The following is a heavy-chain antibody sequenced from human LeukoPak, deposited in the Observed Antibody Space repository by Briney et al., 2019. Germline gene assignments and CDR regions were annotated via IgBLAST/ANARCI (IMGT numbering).Heavy chain of an antibody. CDR2: IYYSGST. J-gene: IGHJ5*02. D-gene: IGHD6-13*01. Sequence: SETLSLTCTVSGGSLSSGDYYWSWIRQPPGKGLEWIGYIYYSGSTYYNPSLKSRVTISVDTSKNQFSLKLSSVTAADTAVYYCARETAHRIAAARNWFDPWGQGTLVTVSS. CDR3: ARETAHRIAAARNWFDP. V-gene: IGHV4-30-4*01. CDR1: GGSLSSGDYY.